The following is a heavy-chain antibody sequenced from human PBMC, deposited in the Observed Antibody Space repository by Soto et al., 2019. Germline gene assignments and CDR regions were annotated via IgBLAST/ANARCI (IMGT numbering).Heavy chain of an antibody. D-gene: IGHD3-10*01. CDR2: IYPGDSDY. V-gene: IGHV5-51*01. CDR3: ARPRSGSISPDDAFDI. J-gene: IGHJ3*02. Sequence: PGESLKISCKGSGYSFASYWIAWVRQMPGKGLEWMGIIYPGDSDYRYSPSFQGQVTTSADKSISTAYLQWNSLKASDTAIYYCARPRSGSISPDDAFDIWGQGTMVT. CDR1: GYSFASYW.